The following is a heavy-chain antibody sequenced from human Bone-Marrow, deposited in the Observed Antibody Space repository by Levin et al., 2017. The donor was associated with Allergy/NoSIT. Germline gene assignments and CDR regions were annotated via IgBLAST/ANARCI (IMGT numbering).Heavy chain of an antibody. D-gene: IGHD2/OR15-2a*01. CDR1: GFSLTRSGMT. CDR2: IYWDDEK. Sequence: SGPTLVKATETLTLTCSFSGFSLTRSGMTVGWIRQPPGKPLEWLAVIYWDDEKDFSPPLKTRLPITKDSPNDRVVLTTTNMDPVDSGTYFCAHRNQLVYHHAFHIWGQGAVISVSS. CDR3: AHRNQLVYHHAFHI. J-gene: IGHJ3*02. V-gene: IGHV2-5*02.